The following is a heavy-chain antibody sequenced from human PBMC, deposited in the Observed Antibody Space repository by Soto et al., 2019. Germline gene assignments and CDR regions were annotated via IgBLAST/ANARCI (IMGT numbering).Heavy chain of an antibody. CDR2: IYYSGST. J-gene: IGHJ5*02. D-gene: IGHD3-9*01. CDR3: ARLLRYADGIDP. CDR1: GGSISSYY. Sequence: QVQLQESGPGLVKPSETLSLTCTVSGGSISSYYWSWIRQPPGKGLEWIGYIYYSGSTNYNPSLKSRVTISVDTSKNQFSLKLSSVTAADTAVYYCARLLRYADGIDPWGQGTLVTVSS. V-gene: IGHV4-59*01.